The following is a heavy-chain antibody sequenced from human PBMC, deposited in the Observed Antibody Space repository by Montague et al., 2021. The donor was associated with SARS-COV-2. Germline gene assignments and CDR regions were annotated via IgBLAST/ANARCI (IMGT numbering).Heavy chain of an antibody. D-gene: IGHD2-21*02. CDR3: AREVVHVDVLTDIPKILCYCLDD. CDR1: GGAINRGDYY. V-gene: IGHV4-30-4*08. CDR2: IYSTGDT. J-gene: IGHJ6*02. Sequence: TLSLTCTVSGGAINRGDYYWTWIRQPPGKGLEWIGHIYSTGDTSYSPSLKGRVGISLDTSKNQVSLNLRSVAAADTAVYYCAREVVHVDVLTDIPKILCYCLDDWGQGTTVVVSS.